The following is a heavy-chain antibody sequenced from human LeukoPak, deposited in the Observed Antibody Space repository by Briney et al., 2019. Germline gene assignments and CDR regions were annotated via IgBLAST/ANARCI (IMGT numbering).Heavy chain of an antibody. CDR3: ARHMVVVAATYFDY. CDR2: IYYSGST. Sequence: PSETLSLTCTVSGGSISSSSYYWGWIRQPPGKGLEWIGSIYYSGSTYYNPSLKSRVTISVDTSKNQFSLKLSSVTAADTAVYYCARHMVVVAATYFDYWGQGTPVTVSS. CDR1: GGSISSSSYY. V-gene: IGHV4-39*01. J-gene: IGHJ4*02. D-gene: IGHD2-15*01.